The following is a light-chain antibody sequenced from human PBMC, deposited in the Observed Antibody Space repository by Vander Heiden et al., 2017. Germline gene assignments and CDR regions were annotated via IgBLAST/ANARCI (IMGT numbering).Light chain of an antibody. CDR1: QSISSW. V-gene: IGKV1-5*03. Sequence: DIQMTQSPSTLSASVGDRVTITCRASQSISSWLAWYQQKPGKAPKLLIYKASSLESGVPSRFSGSGSGTEFTLTISSLQPDDIATYDCQEDNSYPWTFGQGTKVEIK. CDR2: KAS. CDR3: QEDNSYPWT. J-gene: IGKJ1*01.